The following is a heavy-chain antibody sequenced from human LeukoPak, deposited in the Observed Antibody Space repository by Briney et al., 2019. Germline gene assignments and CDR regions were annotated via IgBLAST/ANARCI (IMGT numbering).Heavy chain of an antibody. CDR1: GYTFTSYD. V-gene: IGHV1-3*04. CDR2: INTGNGNT. D-gene: IGHD3-16*01. CDR3: ATRSASSYGGVFDF. J-gene: IGHJ4*02. Sequence: ASVKVSCKASGYTFTSYDINWVRQAPGQSLEWMGWINTGNGNTKYSQKFQGRVTLTRDTSANTAYMEVTSLRSEDTAVYYCATRSASSYGGVFDFWGQGSLVIVSS.